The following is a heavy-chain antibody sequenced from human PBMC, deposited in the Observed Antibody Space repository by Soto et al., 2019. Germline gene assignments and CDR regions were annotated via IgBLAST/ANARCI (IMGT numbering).Heavy chain of an antibody. CDR2: IYWNDDK. V-gene: IGHV2-5*01. J-gene: IGHJ4*02. CDR1: GFSLSTSGVG. CDR3: AHRLRSRYSGSYWMGATWHYFDY. Sequence: SAPTLVNPTQTLTLTCTFSGFSLSTSGVGVGWIRQPPGKALEWLALIYWNDDKRYSPSLKSRLTITKDTSKNQVVLTMTNMDPVDTATYYCAHRLRSRYSGSYWMGATWHYFDYLGQGNLVTGS. D-gene: IGHD1-26*01.